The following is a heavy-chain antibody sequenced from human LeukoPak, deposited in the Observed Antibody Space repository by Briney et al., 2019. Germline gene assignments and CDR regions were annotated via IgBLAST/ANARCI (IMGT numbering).Heavy chain of an antibody. CDR2: IYYSGST. Sequence: XETLSLTCTVSGGSISSSSYYWGWVRQPPGKGLEWLGSIYYSGSTYYNPSLKSRVTISVDTSKNQFSLKLSSVTAADTAVYYCAGPAVALFDYWGQGTLVTVSS. CDR3: AGPAVALFDY. CDR1: GGSISSSSYY. D-gene: IGHD6-19*01. J-gene: IGHJ4*02. V-gene: IGHV4-39*01.